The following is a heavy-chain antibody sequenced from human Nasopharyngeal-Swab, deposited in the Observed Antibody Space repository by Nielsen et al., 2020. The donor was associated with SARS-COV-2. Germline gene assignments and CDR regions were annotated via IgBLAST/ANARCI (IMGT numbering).Heavy chain of an antibody. Sequence: GESLKISCAASGFTFSSYGMHWVRQAPGKGLEWVAVIWYDGSNKYYADSVKGRFTISRDNSKNTLYLQMNSLRAEDTAVYYCARVGSGFYGMDVWGQGTTVTVSS. CDR3: ARVGSGFYGMDV. CDR1: GFTFSSYG. V-gene: IGHV3-33*01. D-gene: IGHD3-10*01. CDR2: IWYDGSNK. J-gene: IGHJ6*02.